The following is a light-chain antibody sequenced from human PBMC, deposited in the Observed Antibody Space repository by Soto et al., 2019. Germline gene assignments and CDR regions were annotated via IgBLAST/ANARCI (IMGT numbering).Light chain of an antibody. Sequence: DIVMTHSPDSLAVSLAERATINXXSSQXVLYSSNNNNYIAWYQQKPGQAPRXXIFGASSRATGIPERFSGSGSGTDFTLSISRLEPEDFAVYFCHQFGSSPQTFGHGTKVDIK. V-gene: IGKV4-1*01. CDR1: QXVLYSSNNNNY. CDR2: GAS. CDR3: HQFGSSPQT. J-gene: IGKJ1*01.